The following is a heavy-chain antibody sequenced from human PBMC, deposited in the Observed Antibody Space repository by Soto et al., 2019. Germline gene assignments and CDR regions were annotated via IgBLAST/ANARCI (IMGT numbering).Heavy chain of an antibody. CDR2: IMPVFRTP. CDR1: GGTFSNSA. Sequence: QVQLEQSGAEVKEPGSSVKVSCKASGGTFSNSAISWVRQAPGQGLEWMGGIMPVFRTPDYAQKFQGRVTITADESTTTAYMELSGLRSEDTPVYYCARDKVRLQLHANYSYSMDVWGQGTTVTVSS. V-gene: IGHV1-69*12. J-gene: IGHJ6*01. D-gene: IGHD4-4*01. CDR3: ARDKVRLQLHANYSYSMDV.